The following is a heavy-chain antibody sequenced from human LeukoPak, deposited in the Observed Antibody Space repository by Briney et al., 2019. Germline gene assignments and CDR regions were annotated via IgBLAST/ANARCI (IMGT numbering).Heavy chain of an antibody. D-gene: IGHD6-19*01. Sequence: ASVKVSCKASGYTFTGYYMHWVRQAPGQGLEWMGWINPNSGGTNYAQKFQGRVTMTRDTSISTAYMELSRLRSDDTAVYYCARFGIAVAGTDYWYFDLWGRGTLVTVSS. J-gene: IGHJ2*01. V-gene: IGHV1-2*02. CDR1: GYTFTGYY. CDR3: ARFGIAVAGTDYWYFDL. CDR2: INPNSGGT.